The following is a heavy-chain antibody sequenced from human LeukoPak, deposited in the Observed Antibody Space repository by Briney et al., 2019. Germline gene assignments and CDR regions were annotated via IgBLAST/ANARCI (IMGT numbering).Heavy chain of an antibody. J-gene: IGHJ5*02. CDR3: ARDADYDFWSGYPRELDP. D-gene: IGHD3-3*01. CDR2: INPSGGST. CDR1: GYTFTSYY. V-gene: IGHV1-46*01. Sequence: ASVKVSCKASGYTFTSYYMHWVRQAPGQGLEWMGIINPSGGSTSYTQKFQGRVTMTRDMSTSTVYMELSSLRSEDTAVYYCARDADYDFWSGYPRELDPWGQGTLVTVSS.